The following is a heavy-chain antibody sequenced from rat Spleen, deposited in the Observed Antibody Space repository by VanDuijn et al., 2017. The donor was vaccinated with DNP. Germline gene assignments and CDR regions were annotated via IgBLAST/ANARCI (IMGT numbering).Heavy chain of an antibody. CDR3: ARWPGYNPPYAMDA. CDR2: INYSGTT. J-gene: IGHJ4*01. V-gene: IGHV3-1*01. CDR1: GYSITSNY. D-gene: IGHD1-4*01. Sequence: EVQLQESGPGLVKPSQSLSLTCSVTGYSITSNYWGWIRKLPGNKMEWIGYINYSGTTSYHPSLKSRISITRDTSKNQFFLQVNSVTTEDTATYYCARWPGYNPPYAMDAWGQGTSVTVSS.